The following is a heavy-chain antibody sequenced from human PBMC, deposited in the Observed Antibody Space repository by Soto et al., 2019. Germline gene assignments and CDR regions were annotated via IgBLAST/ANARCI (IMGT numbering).Heavy chain of an antibody. Sequence: SGTLSLRCAVYGGCFCGYFWHWIRQTPGKGLESIGEINHNGSTNYNPSRKSRVTISVDTSKNQFSLKLSSVTAADTAVYYCARGPITTNPRFDPWGQGTLVTVSS. J-gene: IGHJ5*02. D-gene: IGHD3-22*01. CDR3: ARGPITTNPRFDP. CDR1: GGCFCGYF. CDR2: INHNGST. V-gene: IGHV4-34*01.